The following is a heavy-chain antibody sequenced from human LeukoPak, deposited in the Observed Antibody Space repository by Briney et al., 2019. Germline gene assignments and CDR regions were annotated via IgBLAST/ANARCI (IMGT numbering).Heavy chain of an antibody. D-gene: IGHD6-6*01. Sequence: SVKVSCKGSGCTFISYGISWVRQAPGQGLEWMGGIIPVFGTGNYAQKFQGRVTITADESTSTAYMELSSLRSEDTAVYYCARLDEYSSSSRYYGMDVWGQGTTVTVSS. CDR3: ARLDEYSSSSRYYGMDV. V-gene: IGHV1-69*13. J-gene: IGHJ6*02. CDR2: IIPVFGTG. CDR1: GCTFISYG.